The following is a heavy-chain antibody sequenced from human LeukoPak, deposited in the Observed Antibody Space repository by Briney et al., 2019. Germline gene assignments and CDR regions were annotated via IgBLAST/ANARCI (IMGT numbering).Heavy chain of an antibody. D-gene: IGHD4-17*01. Sequence: GESLKISCKHSGYSFANYWIGWVRPMPGKGLEWMGIIYPGDSDTRYSLSFQGQVTMSVVDSISTAFREWNSLMDSDTGIYYCATSAYGDWGQGTLVTVSS. CDR2: IYPGDSDT. J-gene: IGHJ4*02. CDR1: GYSFANYW. CDR3: ATSAYGD. V-gene: IGHV5-51*01.